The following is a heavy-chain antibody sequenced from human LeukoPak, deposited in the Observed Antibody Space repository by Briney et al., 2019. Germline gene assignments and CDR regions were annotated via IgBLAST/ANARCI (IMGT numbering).Heavy chain of an antibody. D-gene: IGHD1-1*01. V-gene: IGHV3-30*02. CDR2: IRYDGSNK. J-gene: IGHJ4*02. CDR3: AKTTGAPTPYDY. CDR1: GFTFSHFG. Sequence: PGTSLTLSCETSGFTFSHFGMHWVRQAPGKGLEWVAFIRYDGSNKYYADSVKGRFTISRDNSKNTLYLQMNSLRAEDTAVYYCAKTTGAPTPYDYWGQGTLVTVSS.